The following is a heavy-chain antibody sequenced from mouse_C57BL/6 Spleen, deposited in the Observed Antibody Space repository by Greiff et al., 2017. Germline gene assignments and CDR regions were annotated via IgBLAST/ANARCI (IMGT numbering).Heavy chain of an antibody. CDR1: GFTFSSYG. CDR2: ISSGGSYT. D-gene: IGHD2-4*01. CDR3: ARHGDYDGGNSFDY. J-gene: IGHJ2*01. V-gene: IGHV5-6*01. Sequence: EVMLVESGGDLVKPGGSLKLSCAASGFTFSSYGMSWVRQTPDKRLEWVATISSGGSYTYYPDSVKGRFTISRDNAKNTLYLQMSSLKSEDTAMYYCARHGDYDGGNSFDYWGQGTTLTVSS.